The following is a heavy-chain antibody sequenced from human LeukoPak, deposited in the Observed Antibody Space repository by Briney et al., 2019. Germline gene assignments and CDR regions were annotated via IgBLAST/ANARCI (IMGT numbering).Heavy chain of an antibody. D-gene: IGHD2-2*01. CDR1: GFTFSKAW. V-gene: IGHV3-15*01. CDR2: IKSKTDGGTR. Sequence: GGSLRLSCAAYGFTFSKAWMSWVRQAPGKGLEWVGRIKSKTDGGTRDYAAPVKGRFTISRHDSKSMLYLQMNSLKTEDTAVYYCTGGYCTGTSCPDYWGQGTLVTVSS. J-gene: IGHJ4*02. CDR3: TGGYCTGTSCPDY.